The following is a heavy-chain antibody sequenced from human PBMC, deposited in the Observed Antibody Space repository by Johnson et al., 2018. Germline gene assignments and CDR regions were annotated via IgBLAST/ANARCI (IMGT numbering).Heavy chain of an antibody. CDR3: ARVGDCGRDCYDFDV. V-gene: IGHV3-11*01. D-gene: IGHD2-21*02. CDR2: LGNVFNTI. CDR1: GFNFSDYY. J-gene: IGHJ4*02. Sequence: QVQLVESGGALVKPGGSLRLSCKASGFNFSDYYMSWLRQAPGKGLEWLSQLGNVFNTIHYAPSVQGRVTISRDNAKSSLYLQMNDLRAEDTAIYYCARVGDCGRDCYDFDVWGQGTLVSVSS.